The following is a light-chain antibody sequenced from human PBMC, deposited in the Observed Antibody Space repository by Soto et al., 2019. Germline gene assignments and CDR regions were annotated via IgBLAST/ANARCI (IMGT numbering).Light chain of an antibody. CDR2: KAY. V-gene: IGKV1-5*03. CDR1: QSISGW. CDR3: QHSRK. J-gene: IGKJ1*01. Sequence: IDMTDSRSTLSASVVERVTITCRSSQSISGWLACYQQKPGKAPKLLMYKAYSLESGVPSRFSGSGSGTELNLTISSLQNDDFATYSCQHSRKFGQGNXVEI.